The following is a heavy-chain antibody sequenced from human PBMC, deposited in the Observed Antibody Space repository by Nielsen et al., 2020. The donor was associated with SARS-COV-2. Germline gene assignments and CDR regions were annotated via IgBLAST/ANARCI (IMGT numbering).Heavy chain of an antibody. CDR2: INWNGGST. D-gene: IGHD3-10*01. Sequence: GESLKISCAASGFTFDDYGMSWVRQAPGKGLEWVSGINWNGGSTGYADSVKGRFTISRDNAKNSLYLQMNSLRAEGTALYHCARVNYYYGSGIPNPYYYYYGMDVWGQGTTVTVSS. V-gene: IGHV3-20*01. CDR1: GFTFDDYG. J-gene: IGHJ6*02. CDR3: ARVNYYYGSGIPNPYYYYYGMDV.